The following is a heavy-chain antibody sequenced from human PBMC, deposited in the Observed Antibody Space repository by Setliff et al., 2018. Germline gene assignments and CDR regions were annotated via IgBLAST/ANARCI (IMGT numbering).Heavy chain of an antibody. Sequence: PSETLSLTCTVSGGSVASGSYYWSWIRQPAGNGLEWIGLIQSTGNTNYNPSLQSRVTISIDTSKNQFSLKMTSVTATDTAMYYCAGTPARGTTWLSPFDYWGQGTLVTVSS. CDR1: GGSVASGSYY. V-gene: IGHV4-61*02. J-gene: IGHJ4*02. CDR3: AGTPARGTTWLSPFDY. D-gene: IGHD6-19*01. CDR2: IQSTGNT.